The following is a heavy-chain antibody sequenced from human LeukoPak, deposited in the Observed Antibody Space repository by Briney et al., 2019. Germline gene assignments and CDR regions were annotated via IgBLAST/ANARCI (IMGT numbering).Heavy chain of an antibody. V-gene: IGHV3-7*01. Sequence: GGSLRPSCATSGFIFSNYWMSWVRQAPGKGLEWVANIKQDGSEKYYVDSVKGRFTISRDNAKNSLYLQMNSLRAEDTAVYYCARESLDIVLDKWGQGTLVTVSS. J-gene: IGHJ4*02. CDR1: GFIFSNYW. CDR2: IKQDGSEK. D-gene: IGHD2-8*01. CDR3: ARESLDIVLDK.